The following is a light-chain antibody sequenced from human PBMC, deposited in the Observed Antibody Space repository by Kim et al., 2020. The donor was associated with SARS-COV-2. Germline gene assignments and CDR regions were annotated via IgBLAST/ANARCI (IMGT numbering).Light chain of an antibody. CDR2: GKN. Sequence: SSELTQDPAVSVALGQTVRITCQGDSLRSYYASWYQQKPGQAPVLVLYGKNNPPSRIPNLSPGSSADNTSSFIITGARAEDEAEYYYYCQDSSGNNLVFGGGTKLTVL. CDR1: SLRSYY. J-gene: IGLJ3*02. CDR3: YCQDSSGNNLV. V-gene: IGLV3-19*01.